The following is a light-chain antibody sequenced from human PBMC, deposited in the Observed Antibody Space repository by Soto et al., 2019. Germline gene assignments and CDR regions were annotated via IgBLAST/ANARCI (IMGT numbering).Light chain of an antibody. J-gene: IGKJ3*01. CDR1: QGISSY. CDR2: AAS. Sequence: DIQLTQSPSFLSASVGDRVTITCRASQGISSYLAWYQQKPGKAPKLLIYAASTLQSGVPSRFSGSGSGTEFTLTIIRLQPEDFATYYCQQLNSYPLTFGPGTKVDIK. CDR3: QQLNSYPLT. V-gene: IGKV1-9*01.